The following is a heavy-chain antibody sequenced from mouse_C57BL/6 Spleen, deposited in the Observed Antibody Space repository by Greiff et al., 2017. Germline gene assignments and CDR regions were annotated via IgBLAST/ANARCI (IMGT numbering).Heavy chain of an antibody. CDR1: GFSLTSYG. CDR3: AKEGTTVVGYYFDY. V-gene: IGHV2-5*01. CDR2: IWRGGST. D-gene: IGHD1-1*01. Sequence: VQLQESGPGLVQPSQSLSITCTVSGFSLTSYGVHWVRQSPGKGLEWLGVIWRGGSTDYNAAFMSRLSITKDNSKSQVFFKMNSLQADDTAIYYCAKEGTTVVGYYFDYWGQGTTRTVSS. J-gene: IGHJ2*01.